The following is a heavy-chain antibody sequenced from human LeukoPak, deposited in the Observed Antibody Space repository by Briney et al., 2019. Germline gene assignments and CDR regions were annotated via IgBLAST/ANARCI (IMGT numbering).Heavy chain of an antibody. Sequence: GGSLRLSCAASGLTFSSYSMNWVRQAPGKGLEWISYISSSSSTIYYTDSVKGRFTISRDNAKNSLYLQMNSLRDEDTALYYCARDPLYCGSSTCYNYYYSMDVWGQGTTVTVSS. J-gene: IGHJ6*02. CDR3: ARDPLYCGSSTCYNYYYSMDV. V-gene: IGHV3-48*02. CDR2: ISSSSSTI. D-gene: IGHD2-2*02. CDR1: GLTFSSYS.